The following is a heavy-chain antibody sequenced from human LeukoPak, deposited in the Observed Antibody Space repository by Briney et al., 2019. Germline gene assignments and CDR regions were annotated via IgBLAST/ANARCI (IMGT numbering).Heavy chain of an antibody. CDR3: ARERNLEIAVAGTIFDY. CDR2: IYSGGST. V-gene: IGHV3-66*01. D-gene: IGHD6-19*01. Sequence: GGSLRLSCVAYGFTVSGNYMSWVRQAPGKGLEWVSVIYSGGSTYYAASVKGRFTISRDNSKNTLYLQMNSLRAEDTAVYYCARERNLEIAVAGTIFDYWGQGTLVTVSS. J-gene: IGHJ4*02. CDR1: GFTVSGNY.